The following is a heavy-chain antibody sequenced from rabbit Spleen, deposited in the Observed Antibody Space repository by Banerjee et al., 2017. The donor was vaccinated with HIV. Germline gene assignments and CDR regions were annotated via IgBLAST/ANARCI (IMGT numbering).Heavy chain of an antibody. D-gene: IGHD8-1*01. V-gene: IGHV1S45*01. CDR1: GFSFSNKAV. J-gene: IGHJ4*01. Sequence: LVESGGGLVRPEGSLKLSCKASGFSFSNKAVMCWVRQAPGKGLAWIACTDTSSGSTWYASWAKGRFTISKASSTTVTLQMTSLTVADTATYFCARNGAGSNYAFNLWGPGTLVTVS. CDR3: ARNGAGSNYAFNL. CDR2: TDTSSGST.